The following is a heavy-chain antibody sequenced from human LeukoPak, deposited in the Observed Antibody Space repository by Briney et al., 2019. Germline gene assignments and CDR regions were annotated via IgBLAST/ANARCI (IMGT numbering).Heavy chain of an antibody. CDR1: GDSISSSNFY. Sequence: SETLSLTCTVSGDSISSSNFYWTWIRQPAGKGLEWIGTIYYSGTTYYNPSLKSRLAISVDTSKNQFSLKLSSVTAAETAVYYCAKQFGSGYWAFDIWGHGTMVTVSS. CDR2: IYYSGTT. J-gene: IGHJ3*02. D-gene: IGHD3-22*01. CDR3: AKQFGSGYWAFDI. V-gene: IGHV4-39*01.